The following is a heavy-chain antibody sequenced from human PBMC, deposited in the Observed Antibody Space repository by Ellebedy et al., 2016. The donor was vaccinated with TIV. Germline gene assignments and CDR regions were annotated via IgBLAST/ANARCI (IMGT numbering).Heavy chain of an antibody. J-gene: IGHJ6*02. D-gene: IGHD6-13*01. Sequence: SETLSLTCTVSGGSISSSSYYWGWIRQPPGKGLEWIGSIYTSGSTNYNPSLKSRVTMSVDTSKNQFSLKLSSMTAADTAVYYCARLVAAAGTYYYGMDVWGQGTTVTVSS. CDR3: ARLVAAAGTYYYGMDV. CDR1: GGSISSSSYY. V-gene: IGHV4-39*07. CDR2: IYTSGST.